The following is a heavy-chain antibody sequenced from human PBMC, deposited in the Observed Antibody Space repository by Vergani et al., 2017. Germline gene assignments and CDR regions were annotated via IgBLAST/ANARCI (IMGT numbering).Heavy chain of an antibody. CDR1: GDSIISSTFY. J-gene: IGHJ4*02. CDR2: MYHGGNT. CDR3: ARQDIATIHFDY. V-gene: IGHV4-39*01. Sequence: QVQLQESGPRLVRPSQTLSLTCTVSGDSIISSTFYWAWVRQPPGKGLEWIGSMYHGGNTYYNPSLKSRVTISVDTSKNQFSLRLSSVTAADTALYYCARQDIATIHFDYWGLGTLVTVSS. D-gene: IGHD5-12*01.